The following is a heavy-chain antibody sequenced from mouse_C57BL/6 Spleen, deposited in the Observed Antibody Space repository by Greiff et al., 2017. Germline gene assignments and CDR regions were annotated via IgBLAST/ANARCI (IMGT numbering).Heavy chain of an antibody. CDR1: GYSITSAY. D-gene: IGHD2-1*01. Sequence: VQLKESGPGLAKPSQTLSLTCSVTGYSITSAYWNWIRKFPGNKLEYMGYISYSGSTYYNPSLKSRISITRDTSKNQSYLQLNSVTTEDTATYYCARGGYYGNFLFDYWGQGTTLTVSS. J-gene: IGHJ2*01. CDR3: ARGGYYGNFLFDY. V-gene: IGHV3-8*01. CDR2: ISYSGST.